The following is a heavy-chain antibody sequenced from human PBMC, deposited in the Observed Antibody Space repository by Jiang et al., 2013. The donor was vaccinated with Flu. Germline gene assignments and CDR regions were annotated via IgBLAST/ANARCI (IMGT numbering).Heavy chain of an antibody. Sequence: GLVKPSGTLSLTCAVSGGSISSSNWWSWVRQPPGKGLEWIGEIYHSGSTNYNPSLKSRVTISVDKSKNQFSLKLSSVTAADTAVYYCARRYYDSSGYYYPDTSFDYWGQGTLVTVSS. CDR1: GGSISSSNW. D-gene: IGHD3-22*01. CDR3: ARRYYDSSGYYYPDTSFDY. V-gene: IGHV4-4*02. CDR2: IYHSGST. J-gene: IGHJ4*02.